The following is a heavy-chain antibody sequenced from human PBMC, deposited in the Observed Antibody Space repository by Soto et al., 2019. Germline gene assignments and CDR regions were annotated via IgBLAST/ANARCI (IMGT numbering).Heavy chain of an antibody. V-gene: IGHV3-23*01. CDR3: TTHEEGAPWAGGFDS. CDR2: IRPGGDST. D-gene: IGHD1-26*01. Sequence: PGGSLTLSCAASGVSYRTRAMSRVRQSPGKGLEWVASIRPGGDSTYYADSVKDRFAVSRDNSNVTLYLQMDSLRVEDTARYYCTTHEEGAPWAGGFDSWGQGTLVTVSS. J-gene: IGHJ5*01. CDR1: GVSYRTRA.